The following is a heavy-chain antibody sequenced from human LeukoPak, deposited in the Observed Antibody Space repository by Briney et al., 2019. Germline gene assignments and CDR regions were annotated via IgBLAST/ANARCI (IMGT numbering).Heavy chain of an antibody. J-gene: IGHJ3*02. V-gene: IGHV4-59*01. CDR3: ARGFDSSGYYHDAFDI. D-gene: IGHD3-22*01. CDR1: GGSISSYY. Sequence: SETLSLTCTVSGGSISSYYWNWIRQPPGKGLEWIGYIYYSGSTNYNPSLKSRVTISVDTSKNQFSLKLSSVTAADTAVYYCARGFDSSGYYHDAFDIWGQGTMVTVSS. CDR2: IYYSGST.